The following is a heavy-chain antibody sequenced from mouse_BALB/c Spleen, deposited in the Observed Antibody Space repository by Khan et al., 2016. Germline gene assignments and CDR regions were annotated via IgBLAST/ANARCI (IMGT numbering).Heavy chain of an antibody. D-gene: IGHD2-4*01. CDR3: ARGCDIYYDYVDY. Sequence: MQLEESGAELVKPGASVKLSCTAAGFNIKDTYMHWVKQRPEQGLEWIGRIDPANGNTKYDPKFQGKATITADTSSNTAYLQLSSLTSEDTAVYYCARGCDIYYDYVDYWGQGTTLTVSS. CDR2: IDPANGNT. J-gene: IGHJ2*01. V-gene: IGHV14-3*02. CDR1: GFNIKDTY.